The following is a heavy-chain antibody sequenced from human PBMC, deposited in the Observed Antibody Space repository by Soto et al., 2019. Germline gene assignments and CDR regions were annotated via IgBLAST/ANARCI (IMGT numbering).Heavy chain of an antibody. V-gene: IGHV3-21*01. CDR3: ARVGVPAAMYDPFYYYYGMDV. Sequence: LRLSCAASGFTFSSYSMNWVRQAPGKGLEWVSSISSSSSYIYYADSVKGRFTISRDNAKNSLYLQMNSLRAEDTAVYYCARVGVPAAMYDPFYYYYGMDVWGQGTTVTVSS. CDR2: ISSSSSYI. CDR1: GFTFSSYS. D-gene: IGHD2-2*01. J-gene: IGHJ6*02.